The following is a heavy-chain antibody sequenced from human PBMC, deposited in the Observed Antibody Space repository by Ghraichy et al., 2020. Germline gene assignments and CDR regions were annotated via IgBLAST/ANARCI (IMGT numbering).Heavy chain of an antibody. D-gene: IGHD3-22*01. CDR1: GFTFSSYA. Sequence: GGSLRLSCAASGFTFSSYAMNWVRQAPGKGLEWVSAISGGSTYYADSVKGRFTISRDNSKNTLYLQMNSLRAEDTAVYSCTYRNYYDSNDVIRSSGYFDFWGQGTLVTVSS. V-gene: IGHV3-23*01. CDR3: TYRNYYDSNDVIRSSGYFDF. J-gene: IGHJ4*02. CDR2: ISGGST.